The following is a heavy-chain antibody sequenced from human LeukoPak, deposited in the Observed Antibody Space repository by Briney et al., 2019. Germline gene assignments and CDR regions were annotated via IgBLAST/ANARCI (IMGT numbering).Heavy chain of an antibody. V-gene: IGHV1-18*01. CDR1: GYTFTSYG. J-gene: IGHJ5*02. Sequence: ASVKVSCKASGYTFTSYGINWVRQAPGQGLEWMGWISTHNANTKYAQKLQGRVTLTTDTSTSTAYMELSSLRSEDTAVYYCARGSDRWLAIEHWGQGTLVTVSS. D-gene: IGHD6-19*01. CDR3: ARGSDRWLAIEH. CDR2: ISTHNANT.